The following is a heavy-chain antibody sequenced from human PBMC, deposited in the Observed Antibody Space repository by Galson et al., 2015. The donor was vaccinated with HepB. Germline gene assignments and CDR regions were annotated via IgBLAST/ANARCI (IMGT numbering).Heavy chain of an antibody. CDR1: GFTFSSYS. D-gene: IGHD1-1*01. V-gene: IGHV3-21*01. J-gene: IGHJ4*02. Sequence: SLRLSCAASGFTFSSYSMSWVRQAPGKGLEWVSSISSTSSHIYYADSVKGRFTISRDNAKNSLYLQINSLRAEDTAVYYCARDALEERFDYWGQGTLVTVSS. CDR3: ARDALEERFDY. CDR2: ISSTSSHI.